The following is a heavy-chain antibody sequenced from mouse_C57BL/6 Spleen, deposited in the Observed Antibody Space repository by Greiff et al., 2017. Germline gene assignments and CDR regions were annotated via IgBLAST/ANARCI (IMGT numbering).Heavy chain of an antibody. CDR1: GYTFTDYY. Sequence: EVQLQQSGPELVKPGASVKISCKASGYTFTDYYMNWVKQSHGKSLEWIGDINPHNGGTSYNQKFKGKATLTVDKSSSTAYMELRSLTSEDSAVYYGASYGTGGDAYYFDYWGQGTTLTVSS. CDR3: ASYGTGGDAYYFDY. J-gene: IGHJ2*01. V-gene: IGHV1-26*01. CDR2: INPHNGGT. D-gene: IGHD1-1*02.